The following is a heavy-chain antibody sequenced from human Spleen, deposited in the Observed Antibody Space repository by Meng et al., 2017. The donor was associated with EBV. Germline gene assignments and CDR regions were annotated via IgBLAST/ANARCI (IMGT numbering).Heavy chain of an antibody. CDR2: IYFTGST. V-gene: IGHV4-61*01. CDR3: ARKLYTDSFFDS. J-gene: IGHJ4*02. D-gene: IGHD2-2*02. Sequence: QVQLQESGPGLVKPSETLSLTCTASGGSVRSGTYYWSWIRQPPGKGLEWIGYIYFTGSTKYHPSLKTRVTISVDTSRNQFSLRLTSVTTADTAVYYCARKLYTDSFFDSWGQGTLVTVSS. CDR1: GGSVRSGTYY.